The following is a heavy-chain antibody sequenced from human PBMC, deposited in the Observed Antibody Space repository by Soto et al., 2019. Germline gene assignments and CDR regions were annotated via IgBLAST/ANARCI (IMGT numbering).Heavy chain of an antibody. CDR3: ARRLFYYDILTGYYYYYYGMDL. Sequence: PSETLSLTCTVSGGSISSGGYYWSWIRQHPGKGLEWIGYIYYSGSTYYNPSLKSRVTISVDTSKNQFSLKLSSVTAADTAVYYCARRLFYYDILTGYYYYYYGMDLRGQRTTVTVSS. CDR1: GGSISSGGYY. CDR2: IYYSGST. V-gene: IGHV4-31*03. J-gene: IGHJ6*02. D-gene: IGHD3-9*01.